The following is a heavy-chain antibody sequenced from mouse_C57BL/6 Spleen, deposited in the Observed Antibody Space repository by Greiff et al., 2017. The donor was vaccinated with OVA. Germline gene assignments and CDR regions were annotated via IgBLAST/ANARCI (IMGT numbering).Heavy chain of an antibody. D-gene: IGHD2-5*01. CDR1: GYTFTDYN. J-gene: IGHJ4*01. V-gene: IGHV1-18*01. CDR2: INPNNGGT. CDR3: ARGGYYYSNYDYAMDY. Sequence: VQLKESGPELVKPGASVKIPCKASGYTFTDYNMDWVKQSHGKSLEWIGDINPNNGGTIYNQKFKGKATLTVDKSSSTAYMELRSLTSEDTAVYYCARGGYYYSNYDYAMDYWGQGTSVTVSS.